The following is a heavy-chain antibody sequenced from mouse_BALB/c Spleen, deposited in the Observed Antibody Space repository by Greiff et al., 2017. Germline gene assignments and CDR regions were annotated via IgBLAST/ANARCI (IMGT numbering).Heavy chain of an antibody. J-gene: IGHJ4*01. CDR2: IYPGNGDT. CDR3: ARDEGYYAMDY. CDR1: GYTFTSYN. V-gene: IGHV1-12*01. Sequence: QVQLQQPGAELVKPGASVKMSCKASGYTFTSYNMHWVKQTPGQGLEWIGAIYPGNGDTSYNQKFKGKATLTADKSSSTAYMQLSSLTTEDSAVYYCARDEGYYAMDYWGQGTSVTVSS.